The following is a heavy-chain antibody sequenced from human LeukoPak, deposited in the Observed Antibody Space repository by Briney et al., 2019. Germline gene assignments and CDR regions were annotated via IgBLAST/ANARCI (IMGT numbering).Heavy chain of an antibody. CDR1: GGSISSYY. CDR3: ARPYYYDSRIDP. V-gene: IGHV4-4*07. CDR2: IYTSRST. J-gene: IGHJ5*02. D-gene: IGHD3-22*01. Sequence: SETLSLTCTVSGGSISSYYWSWIRKPDRKGQDLIGRIYTSRSTHYNPPLKSRVTMSADTSKNQLSLKLSSVTAADTAVYYCARPYYYDSRIDPWGQGILVTVSS.